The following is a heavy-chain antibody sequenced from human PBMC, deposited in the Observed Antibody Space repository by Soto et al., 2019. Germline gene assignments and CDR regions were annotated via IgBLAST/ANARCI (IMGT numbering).Heavy chain of an antibody. CDR3: ARVASSSWAYYYYGMDV. V-gene: IGHV1-69*13. D-gene: IGHD6-13*01. CDR2: IIPIFGTA. J-gene: IGHJ6*02. CDR1: GGTFSSYA. Sequence: SVKVSCKASGGTFSSYAISWVRQAPGQGLEWMGGIIPIFGTANYAQKFQGRVTITADESTSTAYMELSSLRSEDTAVYYCARVASSSWAYYYYGMDVWGQGTTVTVPS.